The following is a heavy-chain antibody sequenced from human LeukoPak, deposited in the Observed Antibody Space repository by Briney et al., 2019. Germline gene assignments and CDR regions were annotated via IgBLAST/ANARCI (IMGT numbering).Heavy chain of an antibody. CDR2: TRPEWTTT. J-gene: IGHJ4*02. V-gene: IGHV3-74*03. Sequence: GGSLRLSSAASGFTLSTYWMHRVPPAPGKGLVWVARTRPEWTTTAYADSVKGRFTISRDNTTNTLFLQMNSLSAEDTAVYYCARDLDWILFDYWGQGTLVTVSS. CDR3: ARDLDWILFDY. CDR1: GFTLSTYW. D-gene: IGHD3-9*01.